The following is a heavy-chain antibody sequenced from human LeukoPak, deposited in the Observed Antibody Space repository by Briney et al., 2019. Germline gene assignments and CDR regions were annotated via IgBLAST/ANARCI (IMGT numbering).Heavy chain of an antibody. Sequence: ASVKVSCKASGYTFTSYGISWVRQAPGQGLEWMGWIGAYNGNTNYAQKLQGRVTMTTDTSTSTAYMELRSLRSDDTAVYYCARDSLYYDFWSGYSPVGAFDIWGQGTMVTVSS. J-gene: IGHJ3*02. D-gene: IGHD3-3*01. V-gene: IGHV1-18*01. CDR2: IGAYNGNT. CDR3: ARDSLYYDFWSGYSPVGAFDI. CDR1: GYTFTSYG.